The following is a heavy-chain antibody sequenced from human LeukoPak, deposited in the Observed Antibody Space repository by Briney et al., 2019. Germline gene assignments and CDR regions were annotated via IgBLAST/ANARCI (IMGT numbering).Heavy chain of an antibody. V-gene: IGHV1-8*03. J-gene: IGHJ4*02. CDR1: GYTFTNFD. CDR3: ARAPIPFYYDSSAYYSDY. D-gene: IGHD6-25*01. Sequence: ASVKVSCKTSGYTFTNFDINWVRQATGQGLEWLGWMNPYTGKTGYAQKFQGRATFTGDTSIRTAYMEVSSLTSEDTAIYYCARAPIPFYYDSSAYYSDYWGQGTLVTVS. CDR2: MNPYTGKT.